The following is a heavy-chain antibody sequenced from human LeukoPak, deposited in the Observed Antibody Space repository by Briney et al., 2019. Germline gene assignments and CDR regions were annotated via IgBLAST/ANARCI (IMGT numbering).Heavy chain of an antibody. V-gene: IGHV1-2*02. CDR2: INPNSGGT. CDR1: GYTFTGYY. CDR3: ARGDGSGSYYSDWFDP. D-gene: IGHD3-10*01. Sequence: ASVKVSCKASGYTFTGYYMHWVRQAPGQGLEWMGWINPNSGGTNYAQKFQGRVTMTRDTSISTAYMELSRLRSDDTAVYYCARGDGSGSYYSDWFDPWGQGTLVTVSS. J-gene: IGHJ5*02.